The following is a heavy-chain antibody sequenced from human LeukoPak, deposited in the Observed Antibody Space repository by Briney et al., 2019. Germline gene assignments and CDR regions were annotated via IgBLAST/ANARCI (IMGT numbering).Heavy chain of an antibody. Sequence: GGSLRLSCAASGFTVSDNYMSWVRQGPGKGLEWVSVTYSGGSIYYTDSVKGRFTISRHNSKNTLYLQRNSLRTEDTAVYYCASGSRFDYWGQGTLVTVSS. D-gene: IGHD5/OR15-5a*01. CDR1: GFTVSDNY. V-gene: IGHV3-53*04. J-gene: IGHJ4*02. CDR3: ASGSRFDY. CDR2: TYSGGSI.